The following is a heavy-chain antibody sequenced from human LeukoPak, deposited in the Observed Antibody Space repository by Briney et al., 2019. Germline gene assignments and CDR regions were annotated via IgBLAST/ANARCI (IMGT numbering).Heavy chain of an antibody. CDR3: ARARSDGDIVATIRGYYYYGMDV. CDR2: IIPIFGTA. D-gene: IGHD5-12*01. J-gene: IGHJ6*02. CDR1: GYTFTGYY. Sequence: AASVKASCKASGYTFTGYYMHWVRQAPGQGLEWMGGIIPIFGTANYAQKFQGRVTITADESTSTAYMELSSLRSEDTAVYYCARARSDGDIVATIRGYYYYGMDVWGQGTTVTVSS. V-gene: IGHV1-69*13.